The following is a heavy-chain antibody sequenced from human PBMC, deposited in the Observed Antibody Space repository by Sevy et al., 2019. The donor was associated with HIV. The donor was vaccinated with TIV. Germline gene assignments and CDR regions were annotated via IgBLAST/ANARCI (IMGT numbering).Heavy chain of an antibody. V-gene: IGHV3-23*01. D-gene: IGHD2-8*01. CDR1: GFTFNKYS. Sequence: GGSLRLSCAASGFTFNKYSMSWVRQPPGKGLEWVATLSFGSGEINYADSVKGRFTISRDNSKNSFYLQMNNLRAEDTALYYCAREGCTKPHDYWGQGTLVTVSS. CDR2: LSFGSGEI. CDR3: AREGCTKPHDY. J-gene: IGHJ4*02.